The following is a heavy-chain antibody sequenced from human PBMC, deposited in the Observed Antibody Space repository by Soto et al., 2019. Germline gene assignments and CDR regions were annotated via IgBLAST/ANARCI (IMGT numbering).Heavy chain of an antibody. CDR1: GFTFSSYA. D-gene: IGHD6-6*01. CDR2: ISGSGGST. J-gene: IGHJ6*02. CDR3: ANALTRYSSSQPYYYGMDV. V-gene: IGHV3-23*01. Sequence: EVQLLESGGGLVQPGGSLRLSCAASGFTFSSYAMSWVRQAPGKGLEWVSAISGSGGSTYYADSVKGRFTISRDNSKNTLYLQMNSLRAEDTAVYYCANALTRYSSSQPYYYGMDVWGQGTTVTVSS.